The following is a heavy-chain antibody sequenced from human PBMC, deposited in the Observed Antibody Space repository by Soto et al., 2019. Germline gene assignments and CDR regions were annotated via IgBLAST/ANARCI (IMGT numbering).Heavy chain of an antibody. CDR3: ALSITTENAFDI. J-gene: IGHJ3*02. D-gene: IGHD1-20*01. CDR2: ISWNSGSI. CDR1: GFTFDDYA. V-gene: IGHV3-9*01. Sequence: PGGSLRLSCAASGFTFDDYAMHWVRQAPGKGLEWVSGISWNSGSIGYADSVKGRFTISRDNAKNSLYLQMNSLRAVDTALYYCALSITTENAFDIWGQGTMVTVSS.